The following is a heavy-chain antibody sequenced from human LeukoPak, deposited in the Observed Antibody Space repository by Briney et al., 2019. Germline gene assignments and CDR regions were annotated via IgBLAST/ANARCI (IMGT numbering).Heavy chain of an antibody. Sequence: ASGTLSLTCAVYGGSFSGYYWSWIRQPPGKGLEWIGEINHSGSTNYNPSLKSRVTISVDTSKNQFSLKLSSVTAADTAVYYCARPPRIHSSGWYGYWGQGTLVTVSS. V-gene: IGHV4-34*01. CDR1: GGSFSGYY. J-gene: IGHJ4*02. CDR3: ARPPRIHSSGWYGY. D-gene: IGHD6-19*01. CDR2: INHSGST.